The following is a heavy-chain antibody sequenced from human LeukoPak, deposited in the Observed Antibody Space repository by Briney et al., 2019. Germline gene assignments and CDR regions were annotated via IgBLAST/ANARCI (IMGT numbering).Heavy chain of an antibody. CDR3: ARVSCDTSRSFAH. CDR2: VDHSGST. V-gene: IGHV4-4*02. Sequence: SGTLSLTCAVSGVSISSNNWWSWVRQPPGKGLEWIGEVDHSGSTNYNPSLKSRVTISVDKSKNQFSLRLSSVTAADTAVYYCARVSCDTSRSFAHWGQGTLVTVSS. J-gene: IGHJ4*02. D-gene: IGHD3-22*01. CDR1: GVSISSNNW.